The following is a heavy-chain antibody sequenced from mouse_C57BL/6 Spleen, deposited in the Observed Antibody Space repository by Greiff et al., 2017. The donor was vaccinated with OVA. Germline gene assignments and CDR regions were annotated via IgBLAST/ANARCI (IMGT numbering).Heavy chain of an antibody. CDR3: ARGDYDVHLSWYFDV. V-gene: IGHV1-26*01. Sequence: EVQLQQSGPELVKPGASVKISCKASGYTFTDYYMNWVKQSHGKSLEWIGDINPNNGGTSYNQKFKGKATLTVDKSSSTAYMEPHSLTSEDSAVYYCARGDYDVHLSWYFDVWGTGTTVTVSS. CDR1: GYTFTDYY. CDR2: INPNNGGT. J-gene: IGHJ1*03. D-gene: IGHD2-4*01.